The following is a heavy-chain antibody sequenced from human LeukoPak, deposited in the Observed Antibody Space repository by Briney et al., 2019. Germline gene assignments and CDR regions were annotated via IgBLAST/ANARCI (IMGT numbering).Heavy chain of an antibody. CDR3: TRRSGIAVAGAFDY. CDR1: GFTFSNYA. Sequence: GGSLRLSCAASGFTFSNYAMRWVRQAPGKGLEWVSGISGSGDSTYYADSVEGRFTIPRDNSKNTLYLQMNSLRAEDTAVYYCTRRSGIAVAGAFDYWGQGTLVTVSS. CDR2: ISGSGDST. D-gene: IGHD6-19*01. V-gene: IGHV3-23*01. J-gene: IGHJ4*02.